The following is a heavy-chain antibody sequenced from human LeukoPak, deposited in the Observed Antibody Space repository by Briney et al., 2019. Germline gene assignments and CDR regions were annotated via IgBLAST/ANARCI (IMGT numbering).Heavy chain of an antibody. D-gene: IGHD5-18*01. CDR1: GYTFTSYG. CDR3: ARSYGYNYYYYYYMDV. V-gene: IGHV1-18*01. Sequence: ASVKVSCKASGYTFTSYGISWVRQAPGQGLEWMGWISAYNGNTNYAQKLQGRVTMTTDTSTSTAYMEPRSLRSDDTAVYYCARSYGYNYYYYYYMDVWGKGTTVTVSS. CDR2: ISAYNGNT. J-gene: IGHJ6*03.